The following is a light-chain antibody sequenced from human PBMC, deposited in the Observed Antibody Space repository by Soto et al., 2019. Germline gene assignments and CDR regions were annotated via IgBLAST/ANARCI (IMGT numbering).Light chain of an antibody. V-gene: IGKV1-5*01. CDR2: DAS. Sequence: DIQMTQSPSTLSKSVGDRVTITCRASQSISSWLAWYQHIPGKAPKILIHDASSLESGVPSRFSGSGSGTEFTLTISSLQPDDFANYYCQQYNNYPFTFGPGTKVDIK. J-gene: IGKJ3*01. CDR1: QSISSW. CDR3: QQYNNYPFT.